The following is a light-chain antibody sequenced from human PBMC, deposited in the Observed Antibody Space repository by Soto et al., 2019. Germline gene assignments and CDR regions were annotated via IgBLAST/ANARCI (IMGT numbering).Light chain of an antibody. Sequence: QSALTQPASVSGSPGQSITISCTGTSSDVGGYDYVSWYQQHPGKAPKLMIYDVSSRPSGVSNRFSGSKSGSTASLTISGLQAEEEADYYCNSYTSSTTLVVGGGTKLTVL. J-gene: IGLJ2*01. CDR1: SSDVGGYDY. CDR2: DVS. CDR3: NSYTSSTTLV. V-gene: IGLV2-14*03.